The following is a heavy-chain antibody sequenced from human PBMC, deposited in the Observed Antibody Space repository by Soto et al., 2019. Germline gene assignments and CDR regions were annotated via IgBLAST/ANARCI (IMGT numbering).Heavy chain of an antibody. CDR1: ELSLSTSGVG. CDR3: VHSHVFRWFGFDS. Sequence: QITLKESGPTLVEPTQTLTLTCTFSELSLSTSGVGVGWIRQPPGKALEWLALIYWDDDKRYSPSLKSRLTITKFPSNTQVVLTMTNMDPVDTATYSCVHSHVFRWFGFDSWGKGPLVPVPS. J-gene: IGHJ4*02. D-gene: IGHD3-10*01. V-gene: IGHV2-5*02. CDR2: IYWDDDK.